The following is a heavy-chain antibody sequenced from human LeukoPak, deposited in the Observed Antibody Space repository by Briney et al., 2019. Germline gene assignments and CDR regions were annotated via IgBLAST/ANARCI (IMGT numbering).Heavy chain of an antibody. V-gene: IGHV1-18*01. Sequence: GASVKVSCETSGYTFTTYPINWVRQAPGQGLEWMGWITTYNGDTNYAQNLQGRVTMTADTSTSTAYMELRSLRSDDTAVYYCARSFHYYDGSGYYGAFDYWGQGTLVTVSS. J-gene: IGHJ4*02. CDR2: ITTYNGDT. CDR1: GYTFTTYP. D-gene: IGHD3-22*01. CDR3: ARSFHYYDGSGYYGAFDY.